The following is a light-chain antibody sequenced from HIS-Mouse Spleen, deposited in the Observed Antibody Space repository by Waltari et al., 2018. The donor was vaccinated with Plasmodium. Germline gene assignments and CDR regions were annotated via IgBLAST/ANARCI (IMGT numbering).Light chain of an antibody. CDR2: EDS. CDR3: YSTDSSGNHRV. V-gene: IGLV3-10*01. J-gene: IGLJ3*02. Sequence: SYELTQPPSVSVSPGQTARITCSGDALPTKYAYWYQQKSGQAPVLVMYEDSKRPSGTPERFSGSSSGTMAAVTISGAQVEDEADYCCYSTDSSGNHRVFGGGTKLTVL. CDR1: ALPTKY.